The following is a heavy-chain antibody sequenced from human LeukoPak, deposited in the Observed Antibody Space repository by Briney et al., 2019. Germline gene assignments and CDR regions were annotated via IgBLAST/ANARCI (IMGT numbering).Heavy chain of an antibody. J-gene: IGHJ4*02. CDR2: FDPEDGET. V-gene: IGHV1-24*01. D-gene: IGHD5-24*01. CDR1: GYTLTELS. Sequence: ASVKVSCKVSGYTLTELSMHWVRQAPGKGLEWMGGFDPEDGETIYAQKFQGRVTMTEDTSTDTAYMELSSLRSEDTAVYYCARDASPGGRWLQSEHLDYWGQGTLVTVSS. CDR3: ARDASPGGRWLQSEHLDY.